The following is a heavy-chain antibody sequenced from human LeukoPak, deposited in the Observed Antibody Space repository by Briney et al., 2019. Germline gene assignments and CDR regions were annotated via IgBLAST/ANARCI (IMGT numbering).Heavy chain of an antibody. CDR1: GGSISSGGYY. J-gene: IGHJ3*02. V-gene: IGHV4-31*03. D-gene: IGHD4-17*01. Sequence: SETLSLTCTVSGGSISSGGYYWSWIRQHPGKDLEWIGYIYYSGSTYYNPSLKSRVTISVDTSKNQFSLKLSSVTAADTAVYYCARDYGDYNPDAFDIWGQGTMVTVSS. CDR3: ARDYGDYNPDAFDI. CDR2: IYYSGST.